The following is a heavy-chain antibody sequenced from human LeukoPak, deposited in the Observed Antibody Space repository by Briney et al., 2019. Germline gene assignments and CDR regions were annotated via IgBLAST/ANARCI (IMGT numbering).Heavy chain of an antibody. CDR1: GYTFTGYY. J-gene: IGHJ5*02. Sequence: ASVKVSCKTSGYTFTGYYMHWLRQAPGQGLEWMGRINPNSGGTYYAQKSRSRVTMTRDTSISTVYMELASLISDDTAVYYCAGGVLHGGGNWFDPWGQGTLVTVSS. D-gene: IGHD3-16*01. V-gene: IGHV1-2*06. CDR2: INPNSGGT. CDR3: AGGVLHGGGNWFDP.